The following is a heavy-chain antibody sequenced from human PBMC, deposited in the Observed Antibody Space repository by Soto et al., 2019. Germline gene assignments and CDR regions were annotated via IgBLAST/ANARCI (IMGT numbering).Heavy chain of an antibody. CDR1: GFTFSSYG. CDR2: ISYDGSNK. Sequence: QVQLVESGGGVVQPGRSLRLSCAASGFTFSSYGMXXXXXXXXXXXXXXXXISYDGSNKYYADSVKGRFTISRDNSKXXXXXXXXXXXXXXXXXXXXXXXXXXXXXXXXXXXXDVWGQGTTVTVSS. J-gene: IGHJ6*02. CDR3: XXXXXXXXXXXXXXXXDV. V-gene: IGHV3-30*03.